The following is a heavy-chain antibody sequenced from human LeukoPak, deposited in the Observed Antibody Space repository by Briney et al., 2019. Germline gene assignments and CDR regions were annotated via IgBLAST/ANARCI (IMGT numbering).Heavy chain of an antibody. J-gene: IGHJ5*02. CDR2: IYYSGST. V-gene: IGHV4-59*01. D-gene: IGHD5-12*01. Sequence: SETLSLTCTVSGGSISSYYWSWIRQPPGKGLEWIGYIYYSGSTNYNPSLKSRVTISVDTSKSQFSLRLSSVTAADTAVYYCARGGYSGSDWTTWGQGTRVTVSS. CDR3: ARGGYSGSDWTT. CDR1: GGSISSYY.